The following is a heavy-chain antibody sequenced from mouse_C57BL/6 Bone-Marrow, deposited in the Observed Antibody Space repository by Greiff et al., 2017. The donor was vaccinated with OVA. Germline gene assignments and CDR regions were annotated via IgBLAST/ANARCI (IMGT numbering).Heavy chain of an antibody. V-gene: IGHV1-81*01. Sequence: QVQLQQSGAELARPGASVKLSCKASGYTFTSYGISWVKQRTGQGLEWIGEIYPRSGNTYYNEKFKGKATLTADKSSSTAYMEHRSLTSEDSAVYFCARRYAIRRDWYFDVWGTGTTVTVSS. CDR1: GYTFTSYG. J-gene: IGHJ1*03. CDR2: IYPRSGNT. CDR3: ARRYAIRRDWYFDV. D-gene: IGHD2-12*01.